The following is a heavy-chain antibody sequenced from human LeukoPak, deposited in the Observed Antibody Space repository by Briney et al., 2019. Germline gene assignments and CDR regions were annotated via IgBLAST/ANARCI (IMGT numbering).Heavy chain of an antibody. Sequence: PGGSLRLSCAASGFTFSSYAMSWVRQAPGKGLEWVSAISGSGGSTYYADSVKGRFTISRDNSKNTLYLQMNSLRAEDTAVYYCARDQSGYSTTWSGGMDVWGQGTTVTVSS. CDR2: ISGSGGST. V-gene: IGHV3-23*01. CDR3: ARDQSGYSTTWSGGMDV. D-gene: IGHD5-18*01. CDR1: GFTFSSYA. J-gene: IGHJ6*02.